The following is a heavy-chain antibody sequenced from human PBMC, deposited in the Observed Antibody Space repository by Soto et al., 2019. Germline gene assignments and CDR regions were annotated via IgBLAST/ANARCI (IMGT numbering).Heavy chain of an antibody. CDR1: GGSISSSSYY. V-gene: IGHV4-39*01. CDR2: IYYSGST. CDR3: ARQHDYIWGSYRHSGY. Sequence: SETLSLTCTVSGGSISSSSYYWCWIRHPPGKGLEWIGSIYYSGSTYYNPSLKSRVTISVDTSKNQFSLKLSSVTAADTAVYYCARQHDYIWGSYRHSGYWGQGTLVTVSS. D-gene: IGHD3-16*02. J-gene: IGHJ4*02.